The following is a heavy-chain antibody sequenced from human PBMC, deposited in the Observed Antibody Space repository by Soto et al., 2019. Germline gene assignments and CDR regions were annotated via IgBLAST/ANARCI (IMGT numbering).Heavy chain of an antibody. CDR1: GITVSTNY. Sequence: EVQLVETGGGLIQPGGSLRLSCAASGITVSTNYMSWVRQAPGKGLEWVSVIYSDGKTFYADSVKGRFTISRDNSQNTVSIQMNSLRGDGRGVYCWGGGGGGGYYDSSGYMAVWGQGTLVTVSS. V-gene: IGHV3-53*02. J-gene: IGHJ4*02. CDR3: GGGGGGGYYDSSGYMAV. D-gene: IGHD3-22*01. CDR2: IYSDGKT.